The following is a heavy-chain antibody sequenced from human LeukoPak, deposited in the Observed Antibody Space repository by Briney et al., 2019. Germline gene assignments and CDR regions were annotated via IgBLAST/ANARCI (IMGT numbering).Heavy chain of an antibody. CDR1: GYFISSGYY. CDR3: ARDANIAARQYAFDI. D-gene: IGHD6-6*01. V-gene: IGHV4-38-2*02. J-gene: IGHJ3*02. Sequence: SETLSLTCTVSGYFISSGYYWGWIRQPPGKGLQWIGSIHHSGSTYYNPSLKSRVTISVDTSKNQFSLKLSSVTAADTAVYYCARDANIAARQYAFDIWGQGTMVTVSS. CDR2: IHHSGST.